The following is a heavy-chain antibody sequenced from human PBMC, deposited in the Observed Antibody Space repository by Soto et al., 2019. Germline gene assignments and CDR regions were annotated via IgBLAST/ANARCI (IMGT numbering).Heavy chain of an antibody. CDR2: ISWNSGSI. CDR3: AKDRGSYRNRDFQH. J-gene: IGHJ1*01. CDR1: GFTFDDYA. Sequence: GGSLRLSCAASGFTFDDYAMHWVRQAPGKGLEGVSGISWNSGSIGYADSVKGQFTIPRDNAKNSLYLQMNSLRAEDTALYYCAKDRGSYRNRDFQHWGQGTLVTVSS. D-gene: IGHD2-15*01. V-gene: IGHV3-9*01.